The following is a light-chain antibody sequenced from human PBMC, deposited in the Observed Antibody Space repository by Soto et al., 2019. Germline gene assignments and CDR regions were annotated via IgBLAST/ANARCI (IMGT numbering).Light chain of an antibody. J-gene: IGKJ4*01. Sequence: EIVLTHYPATLSLSPGERASLSCRASQSVDGYLAWYQQKPGQPPRLLFYDASNRATGIPARFSAFGSETDFTLTISALEPEDFGVYYCQQRSNWPLTFGGGTKVEMK. CDR2: DAS. V-gene: IGKV3-11*01. CDR3: QQRSNWPLT. CDR1: QSVDGY.